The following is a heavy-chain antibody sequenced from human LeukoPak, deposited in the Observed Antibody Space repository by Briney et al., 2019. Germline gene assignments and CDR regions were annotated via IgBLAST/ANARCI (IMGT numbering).Heavy chain of an antibody. CDR2: INHSGST. V-gene: IGHV4-34*01. CDR1: GGSFSGYY. J-gene: IGHJ5*02. D-gene: IGHD4-17*01. Sequence: SETLSLPCAVYGGSFSGYYWSSIRQPPGKGLEWIGEINHSGSTNYNPSLKSRVTISVDASKNQFSLKQSSVTAADTAVYYCARAPGRATVTTFWFDPWGQGTLVTVSS. CDR3: ARAPGRATVTTFWFDP.